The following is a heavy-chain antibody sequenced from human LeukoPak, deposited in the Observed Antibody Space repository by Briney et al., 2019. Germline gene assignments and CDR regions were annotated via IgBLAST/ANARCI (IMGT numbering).Heavy chain of an antibody. CDR3: ARDLENGYIDPDDAFDI. CDR1: GGTFSSYA. V-gene: IGHV1-69*13. J-gene: IGHJ3*02. D-gene: IGHD5-24*01. CDR2: IIPIFGTA. Sequence: GASVKVSCKASGGTFSSYAISWVRQAPGQGLEWMGGIIPIFGTANYAQKFQGRVTITADESTSTAYMELSSLRSEDTAVYYCARDLENGYIDPDDAFDIWGQGTMVTVSS.